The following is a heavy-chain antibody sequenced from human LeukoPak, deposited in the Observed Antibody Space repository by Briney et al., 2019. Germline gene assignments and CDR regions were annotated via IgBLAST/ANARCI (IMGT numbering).Heavy chain of an antibody. D-gene: IGHD4-17*01. CDR3: ARGRYGDY. CDR1: GFTFSSYS. V-gene: IGHV3-48*01. CDR2: TSSGSNTI. J-gene: IGHJ4*02. Sequence: GGSLRLSCVASGFTFSSYSMNWVRQAPGKGLEWVSYTSSGSNTIYYADSVKGRFTISRDNSKNTLYLQMNSLRAEDTAVYYCARGRYGDYWGQGTLVTVSS.